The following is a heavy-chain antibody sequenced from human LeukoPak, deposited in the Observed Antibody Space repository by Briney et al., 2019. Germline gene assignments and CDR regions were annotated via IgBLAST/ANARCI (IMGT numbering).Heavy chain of an antibody. D-gene: IGHD5-12*01. J-gene: IGHJ6*03. CDR2: ISSSSSYI. V-gene: IGHV3-21*01. Sequence: PGGSLRLSCAASGFTFSSYSMNWVRQAPGKGLEWVSSISSSSSYIYYADSVKGRFTISRDNAKNSLYLQMNSLRAEDTAVYYCARLLRPPPGYYYYYYMDVWGKGTTVTVSS. CDR3: ARLLRPPPGYYYYYYMDV. CDR1: GFTFSSYS.